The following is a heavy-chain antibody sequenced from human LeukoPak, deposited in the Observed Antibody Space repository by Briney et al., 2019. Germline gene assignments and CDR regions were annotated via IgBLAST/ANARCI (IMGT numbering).Heavy chain of an antibody. CDR2: ISYDGSNK. CDR3: AKGLQLWAPIDF. CDR1: GFTFSSYG. Sequence: GRSLRLSCAASGFTFSSYGMHWVRQAPGKGLEWVAVISYDGSNKYYADSVKGRFTISRDNSKNTLYLQMNSLRAEDTAVYYCAKGLQLWAPIDFWGQGTLVTVSS. J-gene: IGHJ4*02. D-gene: IGHD5-18*01. V-gene: IGHV3-30*18.